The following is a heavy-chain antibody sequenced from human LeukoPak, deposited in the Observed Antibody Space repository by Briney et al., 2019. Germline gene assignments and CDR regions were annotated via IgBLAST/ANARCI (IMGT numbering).Heavy chain of an antibody. J-gene: IGHJ4*02. V-gene: IGHV3-48*04. CDR1: GFTSSDYS. CDR3: ARDHRYAFDN. D-gene: IGHD5-12*01. Sequence: GGSLRLSCAASGFTSSDYSMNWVRQAPGKGLEWISYVGISSGNTKYADSVKGRFTISGDSAKNSVFLQMNSLRVEYTAVYYCARDHRYAFDNWGQGTLVTVSS. CDR2: VGISSGNT.